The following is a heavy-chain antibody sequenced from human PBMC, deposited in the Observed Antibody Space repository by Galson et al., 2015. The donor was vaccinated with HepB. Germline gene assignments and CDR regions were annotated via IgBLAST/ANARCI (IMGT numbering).Heavy chain of an antibody. CDR2: ISSSSRTT. Sequence: SLRLSCAASGFTFSSFSMNWVRQAPGKGLEWVSYISSSSRTTYYVDSVKGRFTISRDIAKNSLYLQMNSLRVEDTAVYYCARENDYFFDYWGQRILVTVSS. V-gene: IGHV3-48*01. J-gene: IGHJ4*02. CDR3: ARENDYFFDY. D-gene: IGHD1-1*01. CDR1: GFTFSSFS.